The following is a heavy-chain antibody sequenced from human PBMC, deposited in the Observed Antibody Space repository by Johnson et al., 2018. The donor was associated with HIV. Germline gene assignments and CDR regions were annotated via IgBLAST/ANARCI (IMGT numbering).Heavy chain of an antibody. Sequence: QMQLVESGGAVVQPGRSLRLSCAASGFTFSSYAMHWVRQAPGKGLEWVAVISYDGSNKYYADSVKGRFTISRDDSKHTLYRQMNSLRAEDTALYYCAKEAGNSSWIPLYDAFDIWGQGTMVTVSS. V-gene: IGHV3-30*04. J-gene: IGHJ3*02. CDR3: AKEAGNSSWIPLYDAFDI. D-gene: IGHD6-13*01. CDR1: GFTFSSYA. CDR2: ISYDGSNK.